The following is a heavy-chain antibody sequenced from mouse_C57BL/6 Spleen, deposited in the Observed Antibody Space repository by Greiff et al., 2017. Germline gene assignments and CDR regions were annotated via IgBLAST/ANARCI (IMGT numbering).Heavy chain of an antibody. V-gene: IGHV1-61*01. Sequence: QVQLQQPGAELVRPGSSVKLSCKASGYTFTSYWMDWVKQRPGQGLEWIGNIYPSDSDTHYNQKFKDKATLTVDKSSSTAYMQLSSLTSEDSAVYYCARDVYDGYAYYYAMDYWGQGTSVTVSA. CDR3: ARDVYDGYAYYYAMDY. CDR1: GYTFTSYW. J-gene: IGHJ4*01. CDR2: IYPSDSDT. D-gene: IGHD2-3*01.